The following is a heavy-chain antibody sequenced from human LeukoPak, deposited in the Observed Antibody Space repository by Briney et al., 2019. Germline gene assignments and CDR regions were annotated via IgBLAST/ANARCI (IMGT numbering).Heavy chain of an antibody. Sequence: PGGSLRLSCAASGFTFSSYWMHWVRQAPGKGLLWVSRINSDGSSTSYADSVKGRFTISRDNAKNTLYLQMNRLRAEDTAVYYSFTLGYCSSTSCYNRPPRPRGYYYMDFWGKGTTVTVCS. CDR2: INSDGSST. D-gene: IGHD2-2*01. V-gene: IGHV3-74*01. CDR1: GFTFSSYW. CDR3: FTLGYCSSTSCYNRPPRPRGYYYMDF. J-gene: IGHJ6*03.